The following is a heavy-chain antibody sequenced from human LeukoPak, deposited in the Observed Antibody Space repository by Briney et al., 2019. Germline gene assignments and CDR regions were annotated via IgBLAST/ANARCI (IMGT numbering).Heavy chain of an antibody. D-gene: IGHD3-3*01. CDR3: ARGDFWSGYCYYMDV. CDR2: MWYDGSIK. J-gene: IGHJ6*03. V-gene: IGHV3-33*02. CDR1: GFTFSNYG. Sequence: GGSLRLSCAASGFTFSNYGMHWVRQAPGKGLEWLAIMWYDGSIKYYADSAKGRFTISRDNSKNTVFLQMNSLRAEDTAVYYCARGDFWSGYCYYMDVWGKGTTVTVSS.